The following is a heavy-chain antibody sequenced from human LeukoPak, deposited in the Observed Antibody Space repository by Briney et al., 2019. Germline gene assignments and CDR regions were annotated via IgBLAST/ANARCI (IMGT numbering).Heavy chain of an antibody. V-gene: IGHV3-21*06. Sequence: GGSLRLSCAASGFTFNRYTMNWVRQAPGKGLEWVSSISTSNTFIHYSDSVKGRFTISRDNAKNSLYLQMNSLRAEDTAIYYCARDRDSSGRTFDYWGQGTLVTVSS. D-gene: IGHD3-22*01. CDR2: ISTSNTFI. CDR1: GFTFNRYT. CDR3: ARDRDSSGRTFDY. J-gene: IGHJ4*02.